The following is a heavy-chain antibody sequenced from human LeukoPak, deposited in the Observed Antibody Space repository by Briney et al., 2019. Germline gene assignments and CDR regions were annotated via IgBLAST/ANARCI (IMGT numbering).Heavy chain of an antibody. CDR3: AKDLTMIVVVTTTSRGDY. Sequence: GASLRLSCAASGFTFSSYAMSWVRQAPGTGLEWVSAISGSGGSTYYADSVKGRFTISRDNSKNTLYLQMNSLRAEDTAVYYCAKDLTMIVVVTTTSRGDYWGQGTLVTVSS. V-gene: IGHV3-23*01. D-gene: IGHD3-22*01. CDR1: GFTFSSYA. J-gene: IGHJ4*02. CDR2: ISGSGGST.